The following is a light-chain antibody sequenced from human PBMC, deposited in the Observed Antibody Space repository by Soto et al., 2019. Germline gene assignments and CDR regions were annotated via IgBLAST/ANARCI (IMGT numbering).Light chain of an antibody. V-gene: IGLV2-14*01. CDR1: SSDVGGYNY. J-gene: IGLJ1*01. Sequence: QSALPQPASVTVSPGQSITISCTRTSSDVGGYNYVSWYQQHPGKAPKLMIYDVSNRPSGVSNRFSGSKSGNTASLTISGLQAEDEADYYCSSYTSSSTKVFGTGTKVTVL. CDR3: SSYTSSSTKV. CDR2: DVS.